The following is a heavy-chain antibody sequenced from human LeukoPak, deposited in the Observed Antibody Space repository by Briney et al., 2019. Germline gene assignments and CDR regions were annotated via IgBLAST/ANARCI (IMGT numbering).Heavy chain of an antibody. Sequence: SETLSLTCTVSGGSISSYYWTWIRQPPGKGLEWIGYISYSGSTNYNPSLKSRVTISVDTSKNQFSLKLSSVTAADTAVYYCARADYDSSGYYYYFDYWGQGTLVTVSS. CDR3: ARADYDSSGYYYYFDY. D-gene: IGHD3-22*01. CDR1: GGSISSYY. J-gene: IGHJ4*02. V-gene: IGHV4-59*12. CDR2: ISYSGST.